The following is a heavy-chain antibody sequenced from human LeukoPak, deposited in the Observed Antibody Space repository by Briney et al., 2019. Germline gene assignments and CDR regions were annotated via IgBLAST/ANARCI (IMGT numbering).Heavy chain of an antibody. CDR1: GFTFSSYA. V-gene: IGHV3-23*01. CDR3: AKSVYYDSSGYYPRGAFDI. CDR2: ISGSGGST. D-gene: IGHD3-22*01. Sequence: GGSLRLSCAASGFTFSSYAMSWVRQAPGKGLEWVSAISGSGGSTYYADSVKGRFTISRDNSKNTLYLQMNSLRAEDTAVYYCAKSVYYDSSGYYPRGAFDIWGQGTMVTVSS. J-gene: IGHJ3*02.